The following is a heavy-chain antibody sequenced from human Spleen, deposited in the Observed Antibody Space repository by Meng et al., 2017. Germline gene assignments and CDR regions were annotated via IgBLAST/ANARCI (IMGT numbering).Heavy chain of an antibody. V-gene: IGHV1-18*01. CDR3: ARGTPGRSYSDY. CDR1: DYTFTGYG. D-gene: IGHD3-10*01. J-gene: IGHJ4*02. Sequence: QVQPGQSGPEGKKPGAAVNVSCKASDYTFTGYGVSWVRQAPGQGLEWMAWLGAHDGDTSHAPKFQGRVAVSADRPTATAYMELRSLRSDDTAVYYCARGTPGRSYSDYWGQGTLVTVSS. CDR2: LGAHDGDT.